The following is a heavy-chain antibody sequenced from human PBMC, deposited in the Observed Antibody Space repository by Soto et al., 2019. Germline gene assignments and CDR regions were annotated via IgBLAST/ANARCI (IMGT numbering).Heavy chain of an antibody. Sequence: ASVKVSCKASGYTFTSYDINWVRQATGQGLEWMGWMNPNSGNTGYAQKFQGRVTMTRNTSISTAYMELSSLRSEDTAVYYCARGYCSGGSCYSLAWFDPWGQGTLVTVSS. V-gene: IGHV1-8*01. CDR2: MNPNSGNT. CDR3: ARGYCSGGSCYSLAWFDP. J-gene: IGHJ5*02. D-gene: IGHD2-15*01. CDR1: GYTFTSYD.